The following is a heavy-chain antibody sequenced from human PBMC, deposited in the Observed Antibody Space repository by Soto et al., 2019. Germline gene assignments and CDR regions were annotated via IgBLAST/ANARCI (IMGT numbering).Heavy chain of an antibody. D-gene: IGHD6-6*01. V-gene: IGHV4-59*01. CDR1: GGSISSYY. CDR2: IYYSGST. J-gene: IGHJ4*02. Sequence: SETLSLTCTVSGGSISSYYWSWIRQPPGKGLEWIGYIYYSGSTNYNPSLKSRVTISVDTSKNQFSLKLSSVTAADTAVYYCARDRIAARLFDYWGQGTLVTVSS. CDR3: ARDRIAARLFDY.